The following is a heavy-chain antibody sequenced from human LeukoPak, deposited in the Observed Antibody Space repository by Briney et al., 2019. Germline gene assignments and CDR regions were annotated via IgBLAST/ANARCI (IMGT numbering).Heavy chain of an antibody. CDR2: IYYSGST. Sequence: PSETLSLTCTVSGGSISSYYWSWIRQPPGKGLEWVGYIYYSGSTNYNPSLKSRGTISVDTSKNQFSLKLSSVTAADPAVYYCARDLSPYWFDPWGQGTLVTVSS. V-gene: IGHV4-59*01. CDR3: ARDLSPYWFDP. CDR1: GGSISSYY. J-gene: IGHJ5*02.